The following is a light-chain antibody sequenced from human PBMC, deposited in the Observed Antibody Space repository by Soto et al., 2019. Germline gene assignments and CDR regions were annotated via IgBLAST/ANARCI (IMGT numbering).Light chain of an antibody. Sequence: EIVMTQSPATLSVSPGERATLSCRASQSVSSNLAWYQQKPGQAPRLLIYGASTRANGIPARFSGSASGTEFTLTISSLQSEDFAIYFCQKYNNWPPDRTFGQGTKVEIK. J-gene: IGKJ1*01. CDR3: QKYNNWPPDRT. CDR2: GAS. CDR1: QSVSSN. V-gene: IGKV3-15*01.